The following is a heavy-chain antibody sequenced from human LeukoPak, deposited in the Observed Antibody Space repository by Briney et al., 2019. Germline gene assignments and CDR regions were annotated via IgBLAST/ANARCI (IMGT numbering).Heavy chain of an antibody. CDR3: ARDRGHCHDY. Sequence: GGSLRLSCVASGFTVSNKYMSWVRQAPGKGLEWVSVLYNAGSTYYADSVKGRFTISRDNSKNTLYLQMYSLRAEDTAVYYCARDRGHCHDYWGQGTLVTVSS. V-gene: IGHV3-53*01. D-gene: IGHD3-10*01. CDR2: LYNAGST. CDR1: GFTVSNKY. J-gene: IGHJ4*02.